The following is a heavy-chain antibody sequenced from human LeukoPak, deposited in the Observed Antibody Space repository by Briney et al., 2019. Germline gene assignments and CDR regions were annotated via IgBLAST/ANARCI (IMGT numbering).Heavy chain of an antibody. CDR1: GFIFSSYA. CDR2: ISYDGSNK. D-gene: IGHD3-10*01. Sequence: GGSLRLSCAASGFIFSSYAMRWVRPAPGKGLEWVAVISYDGSNKYYADSVKGRFTISRDNSKNTLYLQMNSLRAEDTAVYYCAKALGFDYYYGMDVWGQGTTVTVSS. V-gene: IGHV3-30*18. J-gene: IGHJ6*02. CDR3: AKALGFDYYYGMDV.